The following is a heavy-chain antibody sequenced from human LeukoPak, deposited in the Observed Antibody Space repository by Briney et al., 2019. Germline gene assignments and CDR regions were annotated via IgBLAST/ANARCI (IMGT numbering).Heavy chain of an antibody. V-gene: IGHV1-46*01. Sequence: ASVKVSCKASGNTFTSYYMHWVRQAPGQGLEWMGIINPRGGTTSNAQKFQGRVTMTRDTSTSTVYMELSSLRSEDTAVYYCARWVGGPAGINYYGMDVWGQGTTVTVSS. J-gene: IGHJ6*02. D-gene: IGHD2-2*01. CDR2: INPRGGTT. CDR3: ARWVGGPAGINYYGMDV. CDR1: GNTFTSYY.